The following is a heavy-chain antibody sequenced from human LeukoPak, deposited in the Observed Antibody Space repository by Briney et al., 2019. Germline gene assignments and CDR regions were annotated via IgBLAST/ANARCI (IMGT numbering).Heavy chain of an antibody. CDR2: IYYSGST. D-gene: IGHD4-17*01. Sequence: SETLSLTCTVSGGSISSYYWSWIRQPPGKGLEWIGYIYYSGSTNYNPSLKSRVTISVDTSKNQFSPKLSSVTAADTAVYYCARALYGDYGFDPWGQGTLVTVSS. V-gene: IGHV4-59*01. J-gene: IGHJ5*02. CDR3: ARALYGDYGFDP. CDR1: GGSISSYY.